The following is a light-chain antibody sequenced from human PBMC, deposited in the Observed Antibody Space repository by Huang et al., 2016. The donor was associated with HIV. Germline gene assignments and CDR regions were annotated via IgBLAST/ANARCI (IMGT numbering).Light chain of an antibody. V-gene: IGKV1-39*01. CDR3: LQTYKTPLT. CDR1: GSISTF. J-gene: IGKJ1*01. Sequence: DIQMTQSPSSLSASVGDTVTITCRASGSISTFLSWFQQKPGKAPRLLLYGASSLQGGVPSRFSGSASQTDFTLTISSLQPEDFASYYCLQTYKTPLTFGQGTRLDI. CDR2: GAS.